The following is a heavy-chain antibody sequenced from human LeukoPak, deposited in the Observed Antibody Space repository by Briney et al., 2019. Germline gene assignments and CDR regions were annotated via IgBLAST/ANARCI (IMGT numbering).Heavy chain of an antibody. V-gene: IGHV1-69*13. CDR3: ARAVWRSSSWSDLFDY. CDR2: IIPIFGTA. J-gene: IGHJ4*02. Sequence: SVKVSCKASGGTFSSYAISWVRQAPGQGLEWMGGIIPIFGTANYAQKFQGRVTITADESTSTAYKELSSLRSEDTAVYYCARAVWRSSSWSDLFDYWGQGTLVTVSS. CDR1: GGTFSSYA. D-gene: IGHD6-13*01.